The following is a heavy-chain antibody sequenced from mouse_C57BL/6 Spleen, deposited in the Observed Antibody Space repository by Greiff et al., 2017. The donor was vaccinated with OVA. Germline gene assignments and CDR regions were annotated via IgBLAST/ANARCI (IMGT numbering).Heavy chain of an antibody. D-gene: IGHD3-2*02. CDR3: ADSSGYWFAY. CDR2: INPYNGGT. CDR1: GYTFTDYY. Sequence: VQLKESGPVLVKPGASVKMSCKASGYTFTDYYMNWVKQSHGKSLEWIGVINPYNGGTSYNQKFKGKATLTVDKSSSTAYMELNSLTSEDSAVYYCADSSGYWFAYWGQGTLVTVSA. J-gene: IGHJ3*01. V-gene: IGHV1-19*01.